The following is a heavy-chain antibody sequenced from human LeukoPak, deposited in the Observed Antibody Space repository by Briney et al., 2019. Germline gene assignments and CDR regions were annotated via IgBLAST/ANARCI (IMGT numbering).Heavy chain of an antibody. Sequence: GGSLRLSCAASGFTFSSYAMSWVRQAPGKGLEWVSAISGSGGSTYYADSVKGRFTISRDNSKNTPYLQMNSLRAEDTAVYYCAKESKKRITMIVVVTLFDYWGQGTLVTVSS. V-gene: IGHV3-23*01. J-gene: IGHJ4*02. CDR3: AKESKKRITMIVVVTLFDY. D-gene: IGHD3-22*01. CDR2: ISGSGGST. CDR1: GFTFSSYA.